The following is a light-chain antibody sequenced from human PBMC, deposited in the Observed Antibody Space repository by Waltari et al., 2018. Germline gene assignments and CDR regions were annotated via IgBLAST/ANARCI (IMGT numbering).Light chain of an antibody. CDR3: CSFAGTYTWV. Sequence: ALTQPRSVSGSPGQSVTISCTGTTSDVSGYHYVSWYQHHPGKAPNLLIFDVTHRPSGVPDRFSGSKSANTASLTISGLQAEDEADYYCCSFAGTYTWVFGGGTKVTVL. CDR2: DVT. CDR1: TSDVSGYHY. J-gene: IGLJ3*02. V-gene: IGLV2-11*01.